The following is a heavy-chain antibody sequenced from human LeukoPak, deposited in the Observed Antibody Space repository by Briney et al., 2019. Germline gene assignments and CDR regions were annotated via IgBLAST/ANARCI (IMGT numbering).Heavy chain of an antibody. CDR2: IYYSGST. D-gene: IGHD5-12*01. CDR1: GGSISSGGYY. Sequence: SETLSLTCTVSGGSISSGGYYWSWIRQHPGKGLEWIGYIYYSGSTYYNPSLKSRVTISVDTSKNQFSLKLSSVTAADTAVYYCARDLLQRGYSGYGPRHFDYWGQGTLVTVSS. J-gene: IGHJ4*02. CDR3: ARDLLQRGYSGYGPRHFDY. V-gene: IGHV4-31*03.